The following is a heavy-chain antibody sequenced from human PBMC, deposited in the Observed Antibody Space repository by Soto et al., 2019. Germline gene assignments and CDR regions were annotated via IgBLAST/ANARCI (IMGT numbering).Heavy chain of an antibody. D-gene: IGHD5-12*01. CDR3: ARVRSREMATIRPFVY. J-gene: IGHJ4*02. CDR2: ISYDGSNK. CDR1: GFTFSSYA. Sequence: GSLRLSCAASGFTFSSYAMHWVRQAPGKGLEWVAVISYDGSNKYYADSVKGRFTISRDNSKNTLYLQMNSLRAEDTAVYYCARVRSREMATIRPFVYWGQGTLVTVSS. V-gene: IGHV3-30-3*01.